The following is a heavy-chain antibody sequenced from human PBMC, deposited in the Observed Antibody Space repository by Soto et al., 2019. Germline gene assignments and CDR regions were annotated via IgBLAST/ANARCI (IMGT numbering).Heavy chain of an antibody. CDR3: ARGRRRRFSVLDI. CDR2: INHSGST. D-gene: IGHD3-3*01. J-gene: IGHJ3*02. CDR1: GGSFSGYY. Sequence: SETLSLTCAVYGGSFSGYYWNWIRQPPGKGLEWIGEINHSGSTNYNPSLKSRVTISVDTSKNQFSLKLSSVTAADTAVYYCARGRRRRFSVLDIWGKGKMATVS. V-gene: IGHV4-34*01.